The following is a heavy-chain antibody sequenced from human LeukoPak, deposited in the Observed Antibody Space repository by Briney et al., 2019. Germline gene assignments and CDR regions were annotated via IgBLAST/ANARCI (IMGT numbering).Heavy chain of an antibody. CDR3: ARSPTKLLLDY. V-gene: IGHV4-30-4*02. CDR2: IYYSGST. Sequence: SETLSLTCTVSGGSISSGDYYWSWIRQPPGKGLEWIGYIYYSGSTYYNPSLKSRVTISVDTSKNQFSLKLSSVTAADTAVYYCARSPTKLLLDYWGQGTLVTVSS. J-gene: IGHJ4*02. D-gene: IGHD2-15*01. CDR1: GGSISSGDYY.